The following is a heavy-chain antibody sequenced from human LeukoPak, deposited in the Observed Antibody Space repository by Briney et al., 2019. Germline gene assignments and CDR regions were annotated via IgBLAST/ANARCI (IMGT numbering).Heavy chain of an antibody. CDR1: GGSISSSSYY. J-gene: IGHJ4*02. Sequence: PSETPSLTCTVSGGSISSSSYYWGWIRQPPGKGLEWIGSIYYSGSTYYKPSPKSRVTISVDTSKNQFSLKLSSVTAADTAVYYCARPAPRYYYGSGSYYFDYWGQGTLATVSS. V-gene: IGHV4-39*01. CDR3: ARPAPRYYYGSGSYYFDY. D-gene: IGHD3-10*01. CDR2: IYYSGST.